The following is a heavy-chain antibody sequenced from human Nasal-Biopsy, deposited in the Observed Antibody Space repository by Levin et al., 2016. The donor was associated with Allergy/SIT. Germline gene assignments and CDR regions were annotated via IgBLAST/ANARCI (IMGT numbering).Heavy chain of an antibody. Sequence: SETLSLTCAVSGRSISHGNWWSWVRQTPGKGLEWIGEVYHTGSTNYNPSLQSRVTISVDKSNNQFSLRLNSVTAADTAVYYCATNGWYCMDIWGQGTTVTVSS. CDR3: ATNGWYCMDI. D-gene: IGHD6-19*01. J-gene: IGHJ6*02. V-gene: IGHV4-4*02. CDR2: VYHTGST. CDR1: GRSISHGNW.